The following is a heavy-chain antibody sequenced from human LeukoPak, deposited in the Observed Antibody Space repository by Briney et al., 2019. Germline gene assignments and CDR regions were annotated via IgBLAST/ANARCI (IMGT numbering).Heavy chain of an antibody. J-gene: IGHJ4*02. CDR1: GGSFSGYY. CDR3: ARERKIGYCSSTSCNRYFDD. Sequence: SETLSLTCAVYGGSFSGYYWSWIRQPPGKGLEWIGEINHSGSTNYNPSLKSRVTISVDTSKNQFSLKLSSVTAADTAVYYCARERKIGYCSSTSCNRYFDDWGQGTLVTVSS. D-gene: IGHD2-2*01. CDR2: INHSGST. V-gene: IGHV4-34*01.